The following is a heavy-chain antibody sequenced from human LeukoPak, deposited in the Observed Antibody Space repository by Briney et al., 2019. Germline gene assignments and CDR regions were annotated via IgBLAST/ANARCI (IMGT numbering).Heavy chain of an antibody. CDR2: ISSSSSYI. Sequence: PGGSLRLSCAASGFTFSSYSMNWVRQAPGKGLEWVSCISSSSSYIYYADSVKGRFTISRDNAKNSLYLQMNSLRAEDTAVYYCARDADSNGKGGDAFDIWGQGTMVTVSS. V-gene: IGHV3-21*01. D-gene: IGHD6-19*01. CDR1: GFTFSSYS. J-gene: IGHJ3*02. CDR3: ARDADSNGKGGDAFDI.